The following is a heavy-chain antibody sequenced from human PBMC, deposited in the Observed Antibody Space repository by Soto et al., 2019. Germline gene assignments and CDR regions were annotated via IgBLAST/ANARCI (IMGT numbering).Heavy chain of an antibody. CDR3: VVACSGGSCYTFDYYYYMDV. V-gene: IGHV1-69*02. D-gene: IGHD2-15*01. CDR2: IIPILGIA. J-gene: IGHJ6*03. Sequence: ASVKVSCKASGGTFSSYTISWVRQAPGQGLEWMGRIIPILGIANYAQKFQGRVTITADKSTSTAYMELSSLRSEDTAVYYCVVACSGGSCYTFDYYYYMDVWGKGTTVTVSS. CDR1: GGTFSSYT.